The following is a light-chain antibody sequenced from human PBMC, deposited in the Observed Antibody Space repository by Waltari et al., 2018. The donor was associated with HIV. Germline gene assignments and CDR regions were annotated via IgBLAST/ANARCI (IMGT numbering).Light chain of an antibody. CDR2: GAS. CDR1: QSVSSY. V-gene: IGKV3-20*01. Sequence: EIVLTQSPGTLSLSPGERATLSCRASQSVSSYLAWYQQKPGQAPRLLIYGASSRATGIPDRFSGSGSGTDFTLTISRLEPGDFAVYYCQQYGGSSSFGGGTKVEI. J-gene: IGKJ4*01. CDR3: QQYGGSSS.